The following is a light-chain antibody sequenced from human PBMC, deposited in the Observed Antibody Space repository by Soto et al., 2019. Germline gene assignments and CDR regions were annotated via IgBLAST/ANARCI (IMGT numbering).Light chain of an antibody. CDR3: QKYNSAPLT. J-gene: IGKJ4*01. CDR1: QGISVY. CDR2: AAS. V-gene: IGKV1-27*01. Sequence: DIQMTQSPSPLSASLGDRVTITCRASQGISVYLAWFQQKPGKVPKLLIYAASTLQSGVPSRFSGSGSGTDFTLTISSLQPEDVATYYCQKYNSAPLTFGGGTKVEIK.